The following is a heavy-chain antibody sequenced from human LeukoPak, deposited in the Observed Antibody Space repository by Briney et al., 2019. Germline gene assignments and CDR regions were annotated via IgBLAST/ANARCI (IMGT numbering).Heavy chain of an antibody. V-gene: IGHV3-11*01. J-gene: IGHJ5*02. D-gene: IGHD5-12*01. CDR1: GFTFSDYY. Sequence: GGSLRLSCAASGFTFSDYYMSWIRQAPGKGVEWISYISSSGSTTYYADSVQGRFTISRDNAKNAVYLQMNSLRVEDTAVYYCARDRSGFDYNWFDPWGQGTLVTVSS. CDR3: ARDRSGFDYNWFDP. CDR2: ISSSGSTT.